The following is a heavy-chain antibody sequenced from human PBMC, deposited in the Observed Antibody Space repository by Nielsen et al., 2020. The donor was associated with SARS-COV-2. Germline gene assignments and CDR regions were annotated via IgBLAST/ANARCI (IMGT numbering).Heavy chain of an antibody. CDR2: IYHSGST. D-gene: IGHD1-26*01. J-gene: IGHJ6*03. Sequence: SETLSLTCTVSGYSISSGYYWGWIRPPPGKGLEWIGSIYHSGSTYYNPSLKSRVTTSVDTSKNQFSLKLSSVTAADTAVYYCARVRKGDYYYYYMDVWGKGTTVTVSS. CDR3: ARVRKGDYYYYYMDV. V-gene: IGHV4-38-2*02. CDR1: GYSISSGYY.